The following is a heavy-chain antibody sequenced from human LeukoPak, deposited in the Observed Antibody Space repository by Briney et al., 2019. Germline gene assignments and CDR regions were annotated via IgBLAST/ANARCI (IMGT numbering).Heavy chain of an antibody. V-gene: IGHV1-18*01. CDR2: NSTYNGNT. Sequence: ASVRVSCKVSGYTFTSHGISCVRQAPGQGLEWMRWNSTYNGNTNYAQKFQGRVTMTTDTSTTTAYMELRSLRSDDTAVYYCARGQGASWDTAMVTDHWGQGTLVTVSS. CDR1: GYTFTSHG. CDR3: ARGQGASWDTAMVTDH. D-gene: IGHD5-18*01. J-gene: IGHJ4*02.